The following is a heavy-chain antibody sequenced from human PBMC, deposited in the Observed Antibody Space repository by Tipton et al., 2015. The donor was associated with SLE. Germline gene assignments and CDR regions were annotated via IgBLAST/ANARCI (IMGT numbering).Heavy chain of an antibody. Sequence: SLRLSCAASGFTFSSYVMHWVRQAPGKGLDWVAVISYDGINKYYADSVKGRFTISRDNSKNTVYLQMNSLRAEDTAVYYCARVNPDYGDYPYFQHWGQGTLVTVSS. CDR3: ARVNPDYGDYPYFQH. D-gene: IGHD4-17*01. CDR2: ISYDGINK. V-gene: IGHV3-30*04. CDR1: GFTFSSYV. J-gene: IGHJ1*01.